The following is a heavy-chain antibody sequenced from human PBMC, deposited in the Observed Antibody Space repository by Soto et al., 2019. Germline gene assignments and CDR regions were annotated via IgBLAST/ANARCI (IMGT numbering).Heavy chain of an antibody. CDR1: GGTFKNYA. V-gene: IGHV1-69*11. CDR3: VRGEYCRGGRCYSQSLTLLYYYGLDV. Sequence: QAELVQSGAEVRKPGSSVKLSCKASGGTFKNYAISWVRQAPGQGLEWMGGTIPILGTPIYAQKLQGRVTITADESTSTEYLELSSMRSEDSAVYYCVRGEYCRGGRCYSQSLTLLYYYGLDVWGQGTTVTVSS. CDR2: TIPILGTP. D-gene: IGHD2-15*01. J-gene: IGHJ6*02.